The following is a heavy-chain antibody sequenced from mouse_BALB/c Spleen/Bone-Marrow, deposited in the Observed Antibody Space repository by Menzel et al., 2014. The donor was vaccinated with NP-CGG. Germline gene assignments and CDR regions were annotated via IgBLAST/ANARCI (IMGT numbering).Heavy chain of an antibody. D-gene: IGHD1-1*01. V-gene: IGHV5-6-3*01. Sequence: EVHLVESGGGLVQPGGSLKLSCAASGLTFSSYGMSWVRQTPDKRLELVATINSNGGSTYYPDSVKGRFTISRVNAKNTLYLQMSSLKSEDTAMYYCARDYYGSSYAMDYWGQGTSVTVSS. CDR2: INSNGGST. J-gene: IGHJ4*01. CDR1: GLTFSSYG. CDR3: ARDYYGSSYAMDY.